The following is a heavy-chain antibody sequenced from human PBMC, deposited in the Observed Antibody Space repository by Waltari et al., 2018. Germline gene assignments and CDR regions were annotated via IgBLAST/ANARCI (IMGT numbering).Heavy chain of an antibody. CDR1: GYTFTGHV. V-gene: IGHV1-2*02. D-gene: IGHD3-3*01. CDR3: ARVLYDFWGGYHPNDVFDF. CDR2: VNPNTGDT. J-gene: IGHJ3*01. Sequence: QVHLVQSGAEVKKPGASVTVSCKASGYTFTGHVIHWVRQAPGQGLKWVGSVNPNTGDTYSAQKFEGRVTMTRDTSISTAYLDLSRLTSDDTAVYYCARVLYDFWGGYHPNDVFDFWGQGTVVIVSS.